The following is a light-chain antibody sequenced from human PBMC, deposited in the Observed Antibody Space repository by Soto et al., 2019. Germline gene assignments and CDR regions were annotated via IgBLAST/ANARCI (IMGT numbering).Light chain of an antibody. J-gene: IGLJ1*01. V-gene: IGLV2-23*01. Sequence: QPALTQPASGSGSPGQSSTISCTGTSSDVGSYSLLSWYQHHPGKAPKLIIYEDIKGPSGVSNRFSGSKSGNTASLRISGLQAEDEADYYCYTYAGGSTYLFGTGTKVTVL. CDR2: EDI. CDR3: YTYAGGSTYL. CDR1: SSDVGSYSL.